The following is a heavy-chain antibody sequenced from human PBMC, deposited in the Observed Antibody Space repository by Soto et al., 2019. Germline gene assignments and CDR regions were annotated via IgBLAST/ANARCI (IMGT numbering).Heavy chain of an antibody. CDR2: IVAGSGNT. D-gene: IGHD2-8*01. CDR1: GFIFSSSA. J-gene: IGHJ6*02. CDR3: AAAVDGYYYGMDV. Sequence: ASVKVSCKASGFIFSSSAVQWVRQARGQRLEWIGWIVAGSGNTIHAQRFKERVSITRDMSTSTAYMEMSSLRSEDTAVYYCAAAVDGYYYGMDVWGQGTTVTVSS. V-gene: IGHV1-58*01.